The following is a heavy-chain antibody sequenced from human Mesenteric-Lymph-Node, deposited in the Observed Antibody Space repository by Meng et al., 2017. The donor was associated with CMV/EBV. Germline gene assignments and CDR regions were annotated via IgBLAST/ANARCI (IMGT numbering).Heavy chain of an antibody. V-gene: IGHV1-8*01. D-gene: IGHD1-26*01. CDR1: GYTFISTH. CDR3: ASERWGGSYYFDY. J-gene: IGHJ4*02. CDR2: MNPNSGQT. Sequence: ASVKVSCKASGYTFISTHIYWVRQAPGQGLEWMGWMNPNSGQTGYAQKFQGRVTMTRDTSISTAYMELSRLRSDDTAVYYCASERWGGSYYFDYWGQGTLVTVSS.